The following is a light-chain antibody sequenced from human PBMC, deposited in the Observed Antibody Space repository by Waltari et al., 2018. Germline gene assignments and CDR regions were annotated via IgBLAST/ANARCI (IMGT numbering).Light chain of an antibody. CDR2: NNN. CDR1: SSNVGPNY. J-gene: IGLJ3*02. Sequence: GQRVTISCSGSSSNVGPNYVSWYQQLPGTAPTLLIYNNNRRPSGVPDRFSGSKSGTSASLAISGLQSEDEADYYCAAWDDSLNAWMFGGGTKM. CDR3: AAWDDSLNAWM. V-gene: IGLV1-44*01.